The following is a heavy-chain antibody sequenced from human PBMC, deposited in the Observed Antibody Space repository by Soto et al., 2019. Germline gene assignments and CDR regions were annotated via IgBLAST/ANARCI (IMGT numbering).Heavy chain of an antibody. D-gene: IGHD3-9*01. CDR1: GVSIISYY. V-gene: IGHV4-59*08. CDR3: ARHTYYDILTGYYDWFDP. Sequence: SETLSHTCTVSGVSIISYYWSLIRQPTGKGLEWIGYIYYSGSTNYNPSLKSRVTISVDTSKNQFSLKLSSVTAADTAVYYCARHTYYDILTGYYDWFDPWGQGTLVTVSS. CDR2: IYYSGST. J-gene: IGHJ5*02.